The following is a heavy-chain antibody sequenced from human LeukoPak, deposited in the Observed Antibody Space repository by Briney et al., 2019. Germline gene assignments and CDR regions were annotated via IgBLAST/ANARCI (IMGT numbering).Heavy chain of an antibody. V-gene: IGHV4-34*01. CDR1: GFTFSNAW. Sequence: PGGSLRLSCAASGFTFSNAWMSWVRQAPGKGLEWIGEINHSGSTNYNPSLKSRVTISVDTSKNQFSLKLSSVTAADTAVYYCARGSHLLDSSGYYLGFDYWGQGTLVTVSS. D-gene: IGHD3-22*01. J-gene: IGHJ4*02. CDR3: ARGSHLLDSSGYYLGFDY. CDR2: INHSGST.